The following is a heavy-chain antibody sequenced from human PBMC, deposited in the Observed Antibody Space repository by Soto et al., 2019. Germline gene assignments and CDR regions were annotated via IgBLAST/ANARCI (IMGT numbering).Heavy chain of an antibody. J-gene: IGHJ6*02. CDR3: AKDPDGSGYIGYGMDV. D-gene: IGHD3-10*01. V-gene: IGHV3-30*18. Sequence: GGSLRLSCAASGFIFRSYGMHWVRQAPGKGLEWVAVISYDGNNKYYPDSVKGRFTISRDNSKNTLYLQMDSLRAEDTAVYYCAKDPDGSGYIGYGMDVWGQGTTVTVSS. CDR2: ISYDGNNK. CDR1: GFIFRSYG.